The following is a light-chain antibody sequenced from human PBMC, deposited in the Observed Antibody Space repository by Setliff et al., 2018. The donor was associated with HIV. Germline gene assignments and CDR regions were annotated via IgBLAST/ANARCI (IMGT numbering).Light chain of an antibody. CDR2: DVS. Sequence: QSALTQPPSASGSPGQSVTISCTGTSSDVGGYNYVSWYQQQAGKAPQLIIYDVSYRPSGVSDRFSVSKSGNTASLTIPGLQAGDEADYSCCSYAGSYTRYVFGTGTKVTV. J-gene: IGLJ1*01. CDR1: SSDVGGYNY. V-gene: IGLV2-11*01. CDR3: CSYAGSYTRYV.